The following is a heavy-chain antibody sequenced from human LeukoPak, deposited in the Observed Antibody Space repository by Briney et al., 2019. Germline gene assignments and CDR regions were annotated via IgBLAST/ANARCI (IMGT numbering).Heavy chain of an antibody. CDR2: LYGGRST. J-gene: IGHJ6*02. V-gene: IGHV3-53*01. CDR3: ARDLRDTAMVVPHYYGMDV. CDR1: GFTVSSNY. D-gene: IGHD5-18*01. Sequence: GGSLRLSCAASGFTVSSNYMSWVRQAPAKGLERVSVLYGGRSTYYADSVKGRFTISRDNSKNTLYLQMNSLRAEDTAVYYCARDLRDTAMVVPHYYGMDVWGQGTTVTVSS.